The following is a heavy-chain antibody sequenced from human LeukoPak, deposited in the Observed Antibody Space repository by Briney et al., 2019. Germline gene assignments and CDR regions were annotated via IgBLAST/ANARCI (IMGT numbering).Heavy chain of an antibody. CDR1: GGSFSGYY. CDR3: ARGGYCSSTSCYNSWFDP. CDR2: INHSGST. J-gene: IGHJ5*02. Sequence: SETLSLTCAVYGGSFSGYYWSWIRQPPGKGVEWIGEINHSGSTNYHPSLKSRVTISVDTSKNQFSLKLSSVTAADTAVYYCARGGYCSSTSCYNSWFDPWGQGALVTVSS. V-gene: IGHV4-34*01. D-gene: IGHD2-2*02.